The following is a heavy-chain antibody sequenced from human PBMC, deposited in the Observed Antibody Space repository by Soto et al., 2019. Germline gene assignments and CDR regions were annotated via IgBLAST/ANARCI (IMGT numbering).Heavy chain of an antibody. D-gene: IGHD3-10*01. Sequence: SETLSLTCTVSGGSISSSSYYWGWIRQPPGKGLEWIGSIYYSGSTYYNPSLKSRVTISVDTSKNQFSLKLSSVTAADTAVYYCARDPRYYYGSGGLDYWGQGTLVTVSS. V-gene: IGHV4-39*07. CDR1: GGSISSSSYY. CDR2: IYYSGST. J-gene: IGHJ4*02. CDR3: ARDPRYYYGSGGLDY.